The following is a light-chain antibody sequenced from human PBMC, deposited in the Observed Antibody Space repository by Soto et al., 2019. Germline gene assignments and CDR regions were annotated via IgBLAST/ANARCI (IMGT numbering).Light chain of an antibody. CDR2: GAS. CDR1: QSVTSNN. CDR3: QQYGGSPSWT. Sequence: ETVLTQSPGTLSLSPGERATLSCRASQSVTSNNLAWYQQRPGQAPRILMYGASTRAAGIPDRFSGSGSGTDFTLTVSRLEPDDFAVYYCQQYGGSPSWTFGQGTKVEIK. J-gene: IGKJ1*01. V-gene: IGKV3-20*01.